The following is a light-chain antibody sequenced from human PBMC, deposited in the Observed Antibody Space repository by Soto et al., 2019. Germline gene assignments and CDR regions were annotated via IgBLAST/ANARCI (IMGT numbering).Light chain of an antibody. CDR1: QSVTGSY. CDR3: QQYGSSPRT. CDR2: GAS. Sequence: EIVWTQSPGTLSLSPGERATLSCRASQSVTGSYLAWYQQKPGQAPRLLMHGASTRTTGIPERFSGSGSGTDLTITISRLQPEDFEVYYCQQYGSSPRTFGQGTKVDIK. J-gene: IGKJ1*01. V-gene: IGKV3-20*01.